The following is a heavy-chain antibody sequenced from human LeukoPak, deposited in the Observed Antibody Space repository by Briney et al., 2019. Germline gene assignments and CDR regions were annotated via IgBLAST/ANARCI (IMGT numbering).Heavy chain of an antibody. CDR3: ACGLRYSYGFGKYYFDH. D-gene: IGHD5-18*01. J-gene: IGHJ4*02. CDR1: GGSFSGYY. CDR2: INHSGST. V-gene: IGHV4-34*01. Sequence: SETLSLTCAVYGGSFSGYYWSWIRQPPGKGLEWIGEINHSGSTNYYPSLKSRVTISVDTSKNQCSLKLSSMTAGNTAVYYCACGLRYSYGFGKYYFDHWGQGTLVTVSS.